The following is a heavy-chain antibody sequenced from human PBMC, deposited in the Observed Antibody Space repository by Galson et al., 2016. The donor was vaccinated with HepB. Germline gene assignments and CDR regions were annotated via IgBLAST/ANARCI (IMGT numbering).Heavy chain of an antibody. D-gene: IGHD1-14*01. V-gene: IGHV4-38-2*01. J-gene: IGHJ6*02. Sequence: SETLSLTCAVSGYSISSGYYWGWLRQPPGRGLEWIGEISQSGSAEYNPPLKSRVTIRADTSKSHFPLNRSSVTAADTAVYSCTRTTSNHYYYYYGMDVWGQGTTVTGSS. CDR3: TRTTSNHYYYYYGMDV. CDR1: GYSISSGYY. CDR2: ISQSGSA.